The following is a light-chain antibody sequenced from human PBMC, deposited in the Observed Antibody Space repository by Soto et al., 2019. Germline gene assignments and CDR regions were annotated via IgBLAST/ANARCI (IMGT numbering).Light chain of an antibody. CDR3: QQYNNWPPIT. CDR2: DTS. CDR1: QSVSIK. V-gene: IGKV3-15*01. Sequence: EIVLTQSPATLSLSPGERATLSCRASQSVSIKLAWYQQRPGQAPRLLIYDTSTRATGIPARFSGGGSGTEFTLTISSLQSEDFAVYYCQQYNNWPPITFGQGTRLEIK. J-gene: IGKJ5*01.